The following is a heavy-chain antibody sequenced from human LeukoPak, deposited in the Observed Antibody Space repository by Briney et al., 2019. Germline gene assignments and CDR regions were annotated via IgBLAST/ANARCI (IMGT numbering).Heavy chain of an antibody. D-gene: IGHD3-22*01. CDR2: LSNGRSHI. CDR1: GFTFSDYN. CDR3: ARVRRGDSSGYNDY. J-gene: IGHJ4*02. V-gene: IGHV3-21*01. Sequence: GGSLRLSCAASGFTFSDYNMNWVRQAVGKGLEWVSSLSNGRSHIYYAESVKGRFTISRDNAKYSLYLQVNSLRAEDTAVYYCARVRRGDSSGYNDYWGQGTLVTVSS.